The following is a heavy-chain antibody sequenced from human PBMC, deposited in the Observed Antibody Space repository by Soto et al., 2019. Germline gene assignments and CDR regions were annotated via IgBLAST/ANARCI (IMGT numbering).Heavy chain of an antibody. D-gene: IGHD2-15*01. Sequence: ASVKVSCKASGYTFTSYGISWVRQAPGQGLEWMRWISAYNGNTNYAQKLQGRVTMTTDTSTSTAYMELRSLRSDDTAVYYCAREGEGYCSGGSCYSGAFDIRGQGTMVTVSS. CDR3: AREGEGYCSGGSCYSGAFDI. CDR1: GYTFTSYG. CDR2: ISAYNGNT. V-gene: IGHV1-18*01. J-gene: IGHJ3*02.